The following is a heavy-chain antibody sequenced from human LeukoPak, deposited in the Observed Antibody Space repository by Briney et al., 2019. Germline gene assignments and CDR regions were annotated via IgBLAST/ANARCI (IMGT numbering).Heavy chain of an antibody. D-gene: IGHD6-19*01. Sequence: GGSLRLSCAASGLSFDSSGMHWVRQAPGKGLEWVAVISYDGKNKYYADSVRGRFTVSRDNSMNTLYLQMNSLRTEDTAVYYCAKNGYSSGWYMYYFDYWGQGALVTVSS. V-gene: IGHV3-30*18. CDR2: ISYDGKNK. CDR3: AKNGYSSGWYMYYFDY. CDR1: GLSFDSSG. J-gene: IGHJ4*02.